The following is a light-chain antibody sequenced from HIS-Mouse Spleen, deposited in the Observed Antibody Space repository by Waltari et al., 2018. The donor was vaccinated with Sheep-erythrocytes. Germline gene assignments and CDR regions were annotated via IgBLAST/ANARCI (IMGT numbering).Light chain of an antibody. V-gene: IGLV2-11*01. Sequence: QSALTQPRSVSGSPGQSVTISCTGTSSDVGGYNYVSWYQQHPGKAPKLMIYDVSKRQSGVRARFSGSKPGHTASLTISGLRDEDEADYYCAEWDDSLNGVVFGGGTKLTVL. CDR1: SSDVGGYNY. CDR2: DVS. CDR3: AEWDDSLNGVV. J-gene: IGLJ2*01.